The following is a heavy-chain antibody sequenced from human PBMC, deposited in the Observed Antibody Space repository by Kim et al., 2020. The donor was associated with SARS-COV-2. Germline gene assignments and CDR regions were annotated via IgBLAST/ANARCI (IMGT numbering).Heavy chain of an antibody. J-gene: IGHJ4*01. CDR3: ARGRTPYRGYALGY. CDR1: DGTFSGYY. CDR2: IDHSPGI. Sequence: SETLSLTCAVFDGTFSGYYWAWIRQSPGKGLEWIGEIDHSPGINYNPSLESRATISIDTSTNSFSLELSSVTAADTGVYYCARGRTPYRGYALGYWGQGTLVIVSS. D-gene: IGHD6-25*01. V-gene: IGHV4-34*01.